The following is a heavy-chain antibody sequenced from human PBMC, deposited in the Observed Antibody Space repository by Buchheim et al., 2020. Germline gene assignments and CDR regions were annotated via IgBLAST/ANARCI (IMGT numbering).Heavy chain of an antibody. CDR3: ARGGYSTDGSSDY. Sequence: EVHLVESGGGLVQPGGSLRLSCAAPGFTVSGYWMHWVRHVPGQGLVWVSRINSDGGTNYADSVKGRFTISRDNAKNMVYLQMNSLRAEDTAIYYCARGGYSTDGSSDYWGQGTL. CDR2: INSDGGT. V-gene: IGHV3-74*01. J-gene: IGHJ4*02. D-gene: IGHD5-24*01. CDR1: GFTVSGYW.